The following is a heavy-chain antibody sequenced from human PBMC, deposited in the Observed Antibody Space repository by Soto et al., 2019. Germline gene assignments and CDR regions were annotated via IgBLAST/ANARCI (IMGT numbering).Heavy chain of an antibody. D-gene: IGHD3-3*01. CDR3: STRITVFGLLIPPFDP. CDR2: INHTGGT. CDR1: GGSVNGYY. Sequence: TSETLSLTCAVYGGSVNGYYWNWIRQPPGKGLEWIGEINHTGGTHYNPSLKSRVTMSVDTSKNQFSLRLSSVTAADTAIYYCSTRITVFGLLIPPFDPWGQGTQVTVSS. J-gene: IGHJ5*02. V-gene: IGHV4-34*01.